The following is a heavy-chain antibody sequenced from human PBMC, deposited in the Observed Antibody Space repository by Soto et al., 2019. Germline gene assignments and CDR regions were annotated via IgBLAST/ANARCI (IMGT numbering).Heavy chain of an antibody. J-gene: IGHJ4*02. CDR1: GFTFSSYD. CDR3: ARDGHWNYAD. V-gene: IGHV3-48*03. Sequence: EVQLVESGGGLVQPGGSLRLSCAASGFTFSSYDMNWVRQAPGTGLEWVSYISSSGSTIYYADSVKGRFTISRDNAKNSLYLQMNSLRAEDTAVYYCARDGHWNYADWGQGTLVTVSS. D-gene: IGHD1-7*01. CDR2: ISSSGSTI.